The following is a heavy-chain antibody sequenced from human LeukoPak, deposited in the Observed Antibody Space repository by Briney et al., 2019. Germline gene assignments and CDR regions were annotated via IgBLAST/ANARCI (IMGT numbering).Heavy chain of an antibody. D-gene: IGHD5-18*01. CDR2: INHSGST. CDR3: ARAPPLRGYSYGPPQTFDY. V-gene: IGHV4-34*01. Sequence: SETLSLTCAVYGGSFSGYYWSWIRQPPGKGLEWIGEINHSGSTNYNPSLKSRVTISVDTSKNQFSLKLSSVTAADTAVYYCARAPPLRGYSYGPPQTFDYWGQGTLVTVPS. J-gene: IGHJ4*02. CDR1: GGSFSGYY.